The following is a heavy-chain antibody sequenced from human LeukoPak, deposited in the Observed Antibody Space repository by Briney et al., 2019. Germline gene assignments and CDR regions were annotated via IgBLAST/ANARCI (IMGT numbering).Heavy chain of an antibody. CDR3: AREISSTIFGALRSDAFDI. Sequence: ASVKVSCKASGYTFTGYYMHWVRQAPGQGLEWMGGINPNSGGTNYAQKFQGRVTMTRDTSISTAYMELSRLRSDDTAVYYCAREISSTIFGALRSDAFDIWGQGTMVTVSS. CDR1: GYTFTGYY. CDR2: INPNSGGT. J-gene: IGHJ3*02. V-gene: IGHV1-2*02. D-gene: IGHD3-3*01.